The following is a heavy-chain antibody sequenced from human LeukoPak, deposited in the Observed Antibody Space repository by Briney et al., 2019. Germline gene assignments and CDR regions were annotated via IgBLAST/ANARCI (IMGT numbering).Heavy chain of an antibody. CDR2: ISSSGTIM. Sequence: GRSLRLSCAASGFTFSNYDMSWFRQAPGKGLVWVSTISSSGTIMYYADSMKGRFTTSRDNSKNSLYLQLNSLRAEDTAVYYCATVGILRSNDYWGQGTLVTVSS. D-gene: IGHD4-17*01. J-gene: IGHJ4*02. CDR3: ATVGILRSNDY. V-gene: IGHV3-48*03. CDR1: GFTFSNYD.